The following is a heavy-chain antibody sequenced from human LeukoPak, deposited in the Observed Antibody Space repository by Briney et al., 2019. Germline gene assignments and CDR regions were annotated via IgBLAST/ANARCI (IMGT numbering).Heavy chain of an antibody. V-gene: IGHV3-48*03. Sequence: GGSLRLSRAASGFTFSSYEMNWVRQAPGKGLEWVPYISSSGSTIYYADSVKGRFTISRDNAKNSLYLQMNSLRAEDTAVYYCARGTGYSGYDWVDYWGQGTLVTVSS. J-gene: IGHJ4*02. D-gene: IGHD5-12*01. CDR3: ARGTGYSGYDWVDY. CDR2: ISSSGSTI. CDR1: GFTFSSYE.